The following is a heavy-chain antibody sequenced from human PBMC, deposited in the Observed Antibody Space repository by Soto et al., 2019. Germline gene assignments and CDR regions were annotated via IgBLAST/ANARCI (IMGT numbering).Heavy chain of an antibody. CDR3: ARAGYCSGGSCPEYYYYGMDV. V-gene: IGHV3-33*01. Sequence: QVQLVESGGGVVQPGRSLRLSCAASGFTFSSYGMHWFRQAPGKGLEWVAVIWYDGSNKYYADSVKGRFTISRDNSKNTLYLQMNSMRAEDAAVYYCARAGYCSGGSCPEYYYYGMDVWGQGTTVTVSS. J-gene: IGHJ6*02. CDR2: IWYDGSNK. D-gene: IGHD2-15*01. CDR1: GFTFSSYG.